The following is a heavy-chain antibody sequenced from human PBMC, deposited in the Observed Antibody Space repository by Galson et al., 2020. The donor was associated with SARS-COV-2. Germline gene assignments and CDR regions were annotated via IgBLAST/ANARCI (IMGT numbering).Heavy chain of an antibody. CDR1: GYTFTSYD. V-gene: IGHV1-8*01. CDR3: AKAWVRGSSWYGDFDY. CDR2: MNPNSGNT. D-gene: IGHD6-13*01. J-gene: IGHJ4*02. Sequence: ASVKVSCKASGYTFTSYDINWVRQATGQGLEWMGWMNPNSGNTGYAQKFQGRVTMTRNTSISTAYMELSSLRSEDTAVYYCAKAWVRGSSWYGDFDYWGQGTLVTVSS.